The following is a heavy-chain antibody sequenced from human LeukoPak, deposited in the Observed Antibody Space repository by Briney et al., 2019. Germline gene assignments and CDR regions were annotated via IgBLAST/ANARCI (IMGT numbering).Heavy chain of an antibody. CDR2: FDYSGGS. D-gene: IGHD5-24*01. V-gene: IGHV4-59*01. Sequence: SETLSLTCNVSGDSIRGFYWGWIRQPPGKGLEWIGYFDYSGGSNYNPALESRVIISVDTSKNQFSLKLRSLTAADTAVYYCAREEIRSWFDPWGQGTLVTVSS. J-gene: IGHJ5*02. CDR1: GDSIRGFY. CDR3: AREEIRSWFDP.